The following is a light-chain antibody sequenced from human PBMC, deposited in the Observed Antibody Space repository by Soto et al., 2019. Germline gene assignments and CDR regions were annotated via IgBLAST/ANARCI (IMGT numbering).Light chain of an antibody. V-gene: IGKV3-20*01. CDR2: GAS. CDR3: QHYGNSRAT. J-gene: IGKJ1*01. Sequence: EIVLTQSPGTLSLSPGERATLSCRASQSTNSNFLAWYQQKPGQAPRLLIYGASSRATGITDRFSGSGSGTDFTLTISRLEPEDFAVYYCQHYGNSRATFGQGTKVEIK. CDR1: QSTNSNF.